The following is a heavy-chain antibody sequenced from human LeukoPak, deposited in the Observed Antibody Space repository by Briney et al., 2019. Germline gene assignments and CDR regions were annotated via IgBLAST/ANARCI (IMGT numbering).Heavy chain of an antibody. Sequence: SETLSLTCTVSGGSISSSSYYWGWIRQPPGKELEWIGGIYYSGSTYYNPSLKSRVTISVDTSKNQFSLKLSSVTAADTAVYYCARGVQYYYDSSGFDYWGQGTLVTVSS. CDR1: GGSISSSSYY. V-gene: IGHV4-39*01. CDR3: ARGVQYYYDSSGFDY. CDR2: IYYSGST. D-gene: IGHD3-22*01. J-gene: IGHJ4*02.